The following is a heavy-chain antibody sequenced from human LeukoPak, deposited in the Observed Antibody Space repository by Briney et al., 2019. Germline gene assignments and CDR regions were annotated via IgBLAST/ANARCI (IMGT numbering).Heavy chain of an antibody. CDR3: AAESGDILTGHGYFDY. D-gene: IGHD3-9*01. V-gene: IGHV1-8*01. CDR2: MNPNSGNT. Sequence: GASVKVSCKASGYPFTSYDVNWVRQATGQGLEWMGWMNPNSGNTGYAQKFQGRVTMTRNTSISTAYMELSSLGSEDTAVYYCAAESGDILTGHGYFDYWGQGTLVTVSS. J-gene: IGHJ4*02. CDR1: GYPFTSYD.